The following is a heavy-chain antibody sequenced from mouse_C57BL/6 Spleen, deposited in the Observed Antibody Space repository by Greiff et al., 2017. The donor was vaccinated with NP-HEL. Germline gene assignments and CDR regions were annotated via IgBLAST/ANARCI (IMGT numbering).Heavy chain of an antibody. CDR2: INPYNGGT. J-gene: IGHJ4*01. CDR3: ARSYYDYGDAMDY. D-gene: IGHD2-4*01. V-gene: IGHV1-19*01. CDR1: GYTFTDYY. Sequence: SGPVLVKPGASVKMSCKASGYTFTDYYMNWVKQSHGKSLEWIGVINPYNGGTSYNQKFKGKATLTVDKSSSTAYMELNSLTSEDSAVYYCARSYYDYGDAMDYWGQGTSVTVSS.